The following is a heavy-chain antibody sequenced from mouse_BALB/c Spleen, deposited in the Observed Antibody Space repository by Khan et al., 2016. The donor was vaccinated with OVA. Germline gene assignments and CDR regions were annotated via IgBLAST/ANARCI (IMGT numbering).Heavy chain of an antibody. V-gene: IGHV1-77*01. Sequence: VQLQQSGPELVKPGASLKVSCKASGYKFTDYIIGWVKQSPRQGLEWIGDIFPGSGTPYYNEKFKDKATLTADKSSNPASMQLSSLTPEDSAVYFLGRGGYSVFAYWNRGTLVTVSA. D-gene: IGHD2-14*01. CDR3: GRGGYSVFAY. CDR1: GYKFTDYI. J-gene: IGHJ3*01. CDR2: IFPGSGTP.